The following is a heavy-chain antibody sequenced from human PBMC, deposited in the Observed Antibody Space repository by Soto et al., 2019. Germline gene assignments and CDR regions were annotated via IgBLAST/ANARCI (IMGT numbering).Heavy chain of an antibody. CDR3: ARAPETPPIVRVVVPYFFDY. Sequence: SSETLSLTCTVSGGLVSSGNYYWDWIRQSPGKGLEWIGNVYYSGTTSYNPSLKSRAIVSVDASKNQFSLNLSSVTAADTAVYYCARAPETPPIVRVVVPYFFDYWGQGSQVTVSS. D-gene: IGHD3-16*02. CDR2: VYYSGTT. V-gene: IGHV4-39*07. J-gene: IGHJ4*02. CDR1: GGLVSSGNYY.